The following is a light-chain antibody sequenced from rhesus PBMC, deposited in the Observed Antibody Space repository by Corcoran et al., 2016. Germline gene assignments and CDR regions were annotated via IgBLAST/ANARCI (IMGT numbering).Light chain of an antibody. CDR2: KTS. CDR1: ENVNNY. J-gene: IGKJ2*01. Sequence: DIQMTQSPSSLSASVGDRVTITCRASENVNNYLNWYQQKPGKTPKLLIYKTSTLKSGVPSRFSGSGSGTDYTFTISSLQPEDVATYYCQHAYGTPHSFGQGTKVEIK. V-gene: IGKV1-74*01. CDR3: QHAYGTPHS.